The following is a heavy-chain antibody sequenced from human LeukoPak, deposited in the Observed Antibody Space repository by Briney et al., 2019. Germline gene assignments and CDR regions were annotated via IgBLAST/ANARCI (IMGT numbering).Heavy chain of an antibody. CDR3: ARHLAAAGANYYYYMDV. CDR1: GYSFTSYW. CDR2: IYPGDSDT. Sequence: GESLKISCKGSGYSFTSYWIGWVRQMPGKGLEWMGIIYPGDSDTRYSPSFQGQVTISADKSISTAYLQWSSLKASDTAMYYCARHLAAAGANYYYYMDVWGKGTTVTVSS. D-gene: IGHD6-13*01. V-gene: IGHV5-51*01. J-gene: IGHJ6*03.